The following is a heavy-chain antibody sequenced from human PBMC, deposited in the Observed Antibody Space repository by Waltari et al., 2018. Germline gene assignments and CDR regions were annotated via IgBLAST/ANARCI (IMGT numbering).Heavy chain of an antibody. CDR3: AKVEYSSSSAFNY. CDR2: IYSDESI. Sequence: EVQLVESGGGLVQPGGSLRLSCAVSGFSVTATYMIWVRQAPGRAREWVSVIYSDESIYYDDSVRGRFTISRDSSKNTLYLQLNSLRTEDTAVYYCAKVEYSSSSAFNYWGQGILVTVSS. D-gene: IGHD6-6*01. J-gene: IGHJ4*02. V-gene: IGHV3-66*02. CDR1: GFSVTATY.